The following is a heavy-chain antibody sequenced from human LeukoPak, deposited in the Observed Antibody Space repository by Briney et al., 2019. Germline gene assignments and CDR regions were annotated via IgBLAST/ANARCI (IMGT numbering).Heavy chain of an antibody. CDR3: ARGNFYDNKGYSPELRY. CDR1: GYTFSDYY. CDR2: INPKSGGT. V-gene: IGHV1-2*02. Sequence: ASVKVSCKASGYTFSDYYIHWVRQAPGQGLEWMGWINPKSGGTNFAQKFQGRVTMTRDTSISTAYMELSRLTSDDTAVYYCARGNFYDNKGYSPELRYWGQGTLVTVSS. D-gene: IGHD3-10*01. J-gene: IGHJ4*02.